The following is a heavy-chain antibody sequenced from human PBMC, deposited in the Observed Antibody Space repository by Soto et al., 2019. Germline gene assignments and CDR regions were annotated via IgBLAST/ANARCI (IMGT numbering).Heavy chain of an antibody. Sequence: SVKVSCKASGGTFSSYTISWVRQAPGQRLEWMGRIIPILGIANYAQKFQGRVTITADKSTSTAYMELSSLRSEDTAVYYCARGNYYGSGLYAFDIWGQGTMVTVSS. D-gene: IGHD3-10*01. CDR1: GGTFSSYT. V-gene: IGHV1-69*02. J-gene: IGHJ3*02. CDR3: ARGNYYGSGLYAFDI. CDR2: IIPILGIA.